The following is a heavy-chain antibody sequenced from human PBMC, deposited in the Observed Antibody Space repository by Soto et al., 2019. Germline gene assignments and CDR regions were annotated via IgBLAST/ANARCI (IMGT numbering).Heavy chain of an antibody. CDR2: ISYDGSNK. CDR1: GFTFSSYA. J-gene: IGHJ3*02. V-gene: IGHV3-30-3*01. D-gene: IGHD1-26*01. CDR3: ARELPRGDAFDI. Sequence: XGSLRLACAASGFTFSSYAMHWVRQAPGKGLEWVAVISYDGSNKYYADSVKGRFTISRDNSKNTLYLQMNSLRAEDTAVYYCARELPRGDAFDIWGQGTMVTVSS.